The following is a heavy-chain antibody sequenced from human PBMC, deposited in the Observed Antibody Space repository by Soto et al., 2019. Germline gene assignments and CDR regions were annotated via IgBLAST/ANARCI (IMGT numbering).Heavy chain of an antibody. CDR3: AKSFSSNWYDYFDY. D-gene: IGHD6-13*01. CDR1: GYSVAGYW. V-gene: IGHV5-10-1*01. J-gene: IGHJ4*02. CDR2: IDPSDSQT. Sequence: LKLSCKGSGYSVAGYWITWVRQKPGKGLEWMGRIDPSDSQTYYSPSFRGHVTISVTKSKNTLYLHMNSLRAEDTALYYCAKSFSSNWYDYFDYWGQGTLVTVSS.